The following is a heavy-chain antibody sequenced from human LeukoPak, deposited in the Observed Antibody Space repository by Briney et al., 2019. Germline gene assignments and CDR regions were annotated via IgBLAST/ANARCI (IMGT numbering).Heavy chain of an antibody. CDR2: ISTYNGNT. D-gene: IGHD3-3*01. CDR3: ARVLRYDFWSAYYFDY. Sequence: ASVKVSCQASGYTFNSYDITWVRQAPGQGLEWMAWISTYNGNTNYAQKVQGRVTMTTGTSTSTAYMELRSLRSDDTAVYYCARVLRYDFWSAYYFDYWGQGTLVTVSS. J-gene: IGHJ4*02. V-gene: IGHV1-18*01. CDR1: GYTFNSYD.